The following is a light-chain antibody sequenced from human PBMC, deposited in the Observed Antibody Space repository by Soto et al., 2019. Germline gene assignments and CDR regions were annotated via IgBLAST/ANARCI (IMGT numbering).Light chain of an antibody. J-gene: IGKJ2*01. V-gene: IGKV1-33*01. CDR1: QDITYY. Sequence: DIQMTQSPSSLSASVGDRVTITCQASQDITYYLNWYQQKPGKAPKLLIYDASNLETGVPSRFSGSGSGTDFSFTISSLQPEDFATYFCQQYDNLPYTFGQGTKLDIK. CDR2: DAS. CDR3: QQYDNLPYT.